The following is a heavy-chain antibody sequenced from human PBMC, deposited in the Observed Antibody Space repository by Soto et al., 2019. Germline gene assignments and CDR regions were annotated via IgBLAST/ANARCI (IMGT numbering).Heavy chain of an antibody. Sequence: GGSLRLSCAASGFTFSSYAMHWVRQAPGKGLEWVAVISYDGSNKYYADSVKGRFTISRDNSKNTLYLQMNSLRAEDTAVYYCAKAGGYDILTGYRNRFDPWGQGTRVTVSS. CDR2: ISYDGSNK. D-gene: IGHD3-9*01. CDR3: AKAGGYDILTGYRNRFDP. V-gene: IGHV3-30-3*01. CDR1: GFTFSSYA. J-gene: IGHJ5*02.